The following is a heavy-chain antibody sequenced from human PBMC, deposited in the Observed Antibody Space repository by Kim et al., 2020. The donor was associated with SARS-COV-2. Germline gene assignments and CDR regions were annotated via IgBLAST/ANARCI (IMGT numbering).Heavy chain of an antibody. CDR3: ARLITVTTGFDY. V-gene: IGHV4-30-2*05. Sequence: YYTPTLTGRATLSIDTSKSQFSLKLNSVTAADTAVYFCARLITVTTGFDYWGQGTLLTVSS. J-gene: IGHJ4*02. D-gene: IGHD4-4*01.